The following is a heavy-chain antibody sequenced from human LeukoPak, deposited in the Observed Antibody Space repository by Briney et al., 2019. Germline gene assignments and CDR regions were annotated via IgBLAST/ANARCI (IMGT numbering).Heavy chain of an antibody. Sequence: GGSLRLSCAAAGFTFSGYSMNWVRQAPGKGLEWFSYISNGRSIIYYTDSVKGRFTISRDDAKNSLYLQMDSLRAEDTAVYFCARVRGSSWSQYHLDYWGQGTLVTVSS. J-gene: IGHJ4*02. V-gene: IGHV3-48*04. CDR3: ARVRGSSWSQYHLDY. CDR2: ISNGRSII. D-gene: IGHD3-10*01. CDR1: GFTFSGYS.